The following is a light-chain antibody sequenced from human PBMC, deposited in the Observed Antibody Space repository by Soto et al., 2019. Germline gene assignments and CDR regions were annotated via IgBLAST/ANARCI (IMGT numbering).Light chain of an antibody. Sequence: QSALAQPASVSGSPGQSITISCTGTSSDVGAYNYVSWHQQHPGKAPKLMIYEVSNRPSGVSHRFSGSKSDNTASLTISGLQTDDEADYYCSSYTSSRTLVFGTGTKVTVL. CDR3: SSYTSSRTLV. CDR1: SSDVGAYNY. V-gene: IGLV2-14*01. CDR2: EVS. J-gene: IGLJ1*01.